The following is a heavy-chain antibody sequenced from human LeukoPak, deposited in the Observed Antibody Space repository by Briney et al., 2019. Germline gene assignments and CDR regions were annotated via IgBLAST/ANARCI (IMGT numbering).Heavy chain of an antibody. J-gene: IGHJ4*02. D-gene: IGHD3-22*01. CDR1: GFTFSSYA. CDR2: ISGSGGST. Sequence: PGGSLRLSCAASGFTFSSYAMSWVRQAPGKGLEWVSAISGSGGSTYYADSVKGRFTISRDNSKNTLYLQMNSLRAEETAVYYCANNQGYYDSSGYYGNCWGQGTLVTVSS. V-gene: IGHV3-23*01. CDR3: ANNQGYYDSSGYYGNC.